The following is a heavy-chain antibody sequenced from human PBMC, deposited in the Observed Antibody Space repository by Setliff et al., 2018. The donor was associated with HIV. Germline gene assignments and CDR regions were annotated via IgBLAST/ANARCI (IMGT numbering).Heavy chain of an antibody. CDR1: GYTFTAYY. V-gene: IGHV1-2*02. Sequence: GASVKVSCKTSGYTFTAYYIHWVRQAPGQGLEWMGWINSNNGGTKYAQNFQGRVTMTRDTSITTAYMELSSLRSEDTAVYYCARDPAPSSSASYFQHWGQGTPVTVS. D-gene: IGHD6-6*01. CDR2: INSNNGGT. CDR3: ARDPAPSSSASYFQH. J-gene: IGHJ1*01.